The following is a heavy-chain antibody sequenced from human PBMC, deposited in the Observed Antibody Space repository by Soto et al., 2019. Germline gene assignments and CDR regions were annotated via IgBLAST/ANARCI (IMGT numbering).Heavy chain of an antibody. CDR2: ISYDGSNK. CDR1: GFTFSSYA. V-gene: IGHV3-30-3*01. CDR3: ARDQEGRTGDLSGHYDYGMDV. J-gene: IGHJ6*02. Sequence: PGGSLRLSCAASGFTFSSYAMHLVRQAPGKGLEWVAVISYDGSNKYYADSVKGRFTISRDNSKNTLYLQMNSLRAEDTAVYYCARDQEGRTGDLSGHYDYGMDVWGQGTRVTVSS. D-gene: IGHD1-1*01.